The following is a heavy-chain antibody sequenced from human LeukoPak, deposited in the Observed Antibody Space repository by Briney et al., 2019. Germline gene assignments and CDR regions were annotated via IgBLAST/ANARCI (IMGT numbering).Heavy chain of an antibody. J-gene: IGHJ4*02. Sequence: GASVKVSCKASGYTFTSYGISWVRQAPGQGLEWMGWISAYNGNTNYAQKLQGRVTMTTDTSTSTAYMELRSLRSDDTAVYYCARDSFRFGELFPGYWGQGTLVTVSS. CDR3: ARDSFRFGELFPGY. D-gene: IGHD3-10*01. V-gene: IGHV1-18*01. CDR1: GYTFTSYG. CDR2: ISAYNGNT.